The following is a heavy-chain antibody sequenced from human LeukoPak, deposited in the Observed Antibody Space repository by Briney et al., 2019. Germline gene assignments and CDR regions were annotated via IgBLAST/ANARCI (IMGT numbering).Heavy chain of an antibody. CDR3: ARWATSFDL. D-gene: IGHD6-6*01. Sequence: GGSLRLSCAASGFTFGNYWMSWVRQAPGKGLEWVANIKQDGSDKYCVDSVTGRFTISRDNAKNSLYLQMNSLRAEDTALYYCARWATSFDLWGQGTLVTVSS. CDR2: IKQDGSDK. V-gene: IGHV3-7*01. CDR1: GFTFGNYW. J-gene: IGHJ4*02.